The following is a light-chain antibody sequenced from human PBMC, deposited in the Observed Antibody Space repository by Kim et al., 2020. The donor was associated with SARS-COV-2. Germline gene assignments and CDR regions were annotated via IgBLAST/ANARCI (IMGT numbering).Light chain of an antibody. Sequence: GERATLDWRASQTIGNKLAWDQKKPGQAPRLLIYDSDVRATGVPARFSGSGSGTEFALTISSLQSEDLAVYYCQQYNQWPRTFGQGTKVDIK. CDR2: DSD. V-gene: IGKV3-15*01. CDR3: QQYNQWPRT. J-gene: IGKJ1*01. CDR1: QTIGNK.